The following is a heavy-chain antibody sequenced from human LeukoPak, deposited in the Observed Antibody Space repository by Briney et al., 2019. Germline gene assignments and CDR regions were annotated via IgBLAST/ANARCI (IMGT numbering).Heavy chain of an antibody. CDR3: ASILTGS. V-gene: IGHV3-74*01. CDR2: INPDGGHT. Sequence: GGSLRLSCAASGFTFSNAWMSWVRQAPGKGLEWVGRINPDGGHTDYADSVKGRFTISRDNAKNALRLQMNNLRAEDTAVYYCASILTGSWGQGTLVTVSS. J-gene: IGHJ4*02. CDR1: GFTFSNAW. D-gene: IGHD3-9*01.